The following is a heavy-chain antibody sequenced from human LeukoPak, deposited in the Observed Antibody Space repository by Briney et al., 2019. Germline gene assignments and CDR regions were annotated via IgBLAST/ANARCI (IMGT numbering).Heavy chain of an antibody. CDR1: GDSVSSNNVA. Sequence: SQTLSLTCATSGDSVSSNNVAWKWIRRSPSRGLEWLGRTYYRSKWYNDYAVSVKSRITFNSDTSKNQFSLQLNSVTPEDTAVYYCARGRSWPLDYWGQGTLVTVSS. CDR3: ARGRSWPLDY. V-gene: IGHV6-1*01. J-gene: IGHJ4*02. CDR2: TYYRSKWYN. D-gene: IGHD6-13*01.